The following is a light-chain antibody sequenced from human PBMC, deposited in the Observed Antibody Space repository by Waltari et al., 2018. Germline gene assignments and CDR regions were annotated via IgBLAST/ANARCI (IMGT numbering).Light chain of an antibody. CDR2: KAS. CDR3: QQYNSYWT. V-gene: IGKV1-5*03. CDR1: QSISSW. Sequence: DIQMTQSPSTLSASVGDRVTITCRASQSISSWLAWYQQKPGKAPKLLIYKASSLESGAPSRCSGSGSGTEFTLTISSLQPDDFATYYCQQYNSYWTFGQGTKVEIK. J-gene: IGKJ1*01.